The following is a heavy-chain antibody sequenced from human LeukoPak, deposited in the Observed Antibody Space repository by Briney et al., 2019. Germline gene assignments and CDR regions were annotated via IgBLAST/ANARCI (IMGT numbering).Heavy chain of an antibody. D-gene: IGHD3/OR15-3a*01. J-gene: IGHJ1*01. Sequence: SETLSLTCTVSGGSINTNSYYWGWIRQPPGKGLEWIANIFYSGITYYNTSLNNRVTVSLDTSKNQFSLKLTSVTAADTAVYYCARQTGSGLFILPGGQGTLVTVSS. V-gene: IGHV4-39*01. CDR1: GGSINTNSYY. CDR2: IFYSGIT. CDR3: ARQTGSGLFILP.